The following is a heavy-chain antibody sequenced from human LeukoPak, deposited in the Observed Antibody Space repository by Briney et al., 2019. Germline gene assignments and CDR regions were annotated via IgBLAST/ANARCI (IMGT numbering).Heavy chain of an antibody. Sequence: GGSLRLSCAASGFTFSSYSMNWVRQAPGKGLEWISYISSRSSTEKYAGSVKGRFTVSRDNAKNSLYLQMNSLRAEDTAVYYCARDPGYERGYWGQGTLVTVSS. CDR3: ARDPGYERGY. V-gene: IGHV3-48*04. CDR1: GFTFSSYS. D-gene: IGHD6-13*01. CDR2: ISSRSSTE. J-gene: IGHJ4*02.